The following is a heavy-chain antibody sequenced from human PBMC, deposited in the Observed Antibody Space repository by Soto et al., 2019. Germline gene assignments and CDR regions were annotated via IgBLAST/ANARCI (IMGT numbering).Heavy chain of an antibody. Sequence: GSLRLSCAASGFTFSSYAMHWVRQAPGKGLEWVAVISYDGSNKYYADSVKGRFTISRDNSKNTLYLQMNSLRAEDTAVYYCARDGPPDYYYGMDVWGQGTTVTVSS. CDR3: ARDGPPDYYYGMDV. V-gene: IGHV3-30-3*01. CDR2: ISYDGSNK. CDR1: GFTFSSYA. J-gene: IGHJ6*02.